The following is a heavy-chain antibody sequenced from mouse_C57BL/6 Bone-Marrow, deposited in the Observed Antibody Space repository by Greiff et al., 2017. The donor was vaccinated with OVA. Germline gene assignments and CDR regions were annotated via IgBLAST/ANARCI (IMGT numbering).Heavy chain of an antibody. J-gene: IGHJ2*01. Sequence: EVKLMESGAGLVKPGGSLKLSCAASGFTFRSYAMSWVRQTPEKRLEWVAYISSGGDYIYYADTVKGRFTISRDNARNTLYLQMSSLKSEDTAMYYCTRDGPIYYGSAFDYWGQGTTLTVSS. CDR3: TRDGPIYYGSAFDY. CDR1: GFTFRSYA. CDR2: ISSGGDYI. V-gene: IGHV5-9-1*02. D-gene: IGHD1-1*01.